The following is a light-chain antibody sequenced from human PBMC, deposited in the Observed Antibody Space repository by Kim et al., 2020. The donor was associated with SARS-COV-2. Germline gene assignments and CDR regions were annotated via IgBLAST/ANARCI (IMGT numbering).Light chain of an antibody. J-gene: IGLJ1*01. V-gene: IGLV3-21*04. CDR1: NIGNKK. CDR3: QVWDSSNDHYV. CDR2: YDR. Sequence: KTARITGGGDNIGNKKVHWYQQKPGPAPVLVIYYDRDRPSGIPERFSGSNSGNTATLTISRVEAGDEADYYCQVWDSSNDHYVFGTGTKVTVL.